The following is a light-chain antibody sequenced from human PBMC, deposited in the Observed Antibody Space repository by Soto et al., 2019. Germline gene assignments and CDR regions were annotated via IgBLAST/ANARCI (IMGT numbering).Light chain of an antibody. V-gene: IGKV3-15*01. J-gene: IGKJ1*01. CDR3: QQYNDRPRT. Sequence: IVMTQSTATLTVCPGERATLSCRASQSVTSNLAWYQQKPGQAPRLLIYDASTRATGLPARFSGSGSGTEFTLTISSLQSEDFAVYYCQQYNDRPRTFGQGTKVEIK. CDR2: DAS. CDR1: QSVTSN.